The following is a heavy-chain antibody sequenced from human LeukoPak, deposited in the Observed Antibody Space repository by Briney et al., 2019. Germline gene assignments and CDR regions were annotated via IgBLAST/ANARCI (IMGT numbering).Heavy chain of an antibody. Sequence: GGSLRLSCAASGFTFSSYAMHWVRQAPGKGLEWVAAILYDGGNKYYADSVKGRFTISRDNSKHTLYLQRDSLRAEDTTVYYCASEGPHAFDIWGQGTMVTVSS. CDR3: ASEGPHAFDI. CDR2: ILYDGGNK. V-gene: IGHV3-30-3*01. CDR1: GFTFSSYA. J-gene: IGHJ3*02.